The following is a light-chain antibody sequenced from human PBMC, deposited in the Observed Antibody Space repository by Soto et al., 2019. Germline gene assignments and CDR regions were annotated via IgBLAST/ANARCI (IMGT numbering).Light chain of an antibody. V-gene: IGLV2-14*01. CDR1: SSDVGGYNY. CDR3: SSYTSSSTLVV. J-gene: IGLJ2*01. CDR2: DVS. Sequence: QSARTQPASVSGSPGQSITISCTGTSSDVGGYNYVSWYQQHPGKAPKLMIYDVSNRPSGVSNRFSDSKSGNTASLTISGLQAEDEADYYCSSYTSSSTLVVFGGGTKLTVL.